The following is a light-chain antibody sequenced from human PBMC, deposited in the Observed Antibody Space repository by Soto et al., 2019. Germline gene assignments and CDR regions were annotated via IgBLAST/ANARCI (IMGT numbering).Light chain of an antibody. CDR1: NIGSKS. J-gene: IGLJ3*02. Sequence: SYELTQPPSVSVAPGQTARITCGGNNIGSKSVHWYQQKPGQAPVLVVYDDSDRPSGIRERFSGSNSGNTATLTISRVEAGDEGDYYCQVWDSSSDRLVFGGGTQLTVL. V-gene: IGLV3-21*02. CDR2: DDS. CDR3: QVWDSSSDRLV.